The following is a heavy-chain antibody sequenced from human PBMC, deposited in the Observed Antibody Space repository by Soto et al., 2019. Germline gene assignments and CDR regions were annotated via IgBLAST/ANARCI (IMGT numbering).Heavy chain of an antibody. J-gene: IGHJ5*02. CDR2: INPKDGDT. Sequence: ASVKVSCKASGYIFSGHFIHWMRQAPGQGFEWMGYINPKDGDTTYARKFQGRVTMTRDTSLNLVYMDLLGLRSDDTAVYYCARVVPGAEAWFGPWGQGTLVTVSS. V-gene: IGHV1-2*02. CDR1: GYIFSGHF. D-gene: IGHD2-2*01. CDR3: ARVVPGAEAWFGP.